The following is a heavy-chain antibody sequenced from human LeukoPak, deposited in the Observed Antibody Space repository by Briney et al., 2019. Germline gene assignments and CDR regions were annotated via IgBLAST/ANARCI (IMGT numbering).Heavy chain of an antibody. Sequence: GSLRLSCAASGFTFSSYAMSWVRQAPGKGLEWIGEINHSGSTNYNPSLKSRVTISVDMSKNQFSLKLSSVTAADTAVYYCARGPPAKPGTGYYYGMDVWGQGTTVTVSS. CDR1: GFTFSSYA. CDR3: ARGPPAKPGTGYYYGMDV. J-gene: IGHJ6*02. V-gene: IGHV4-34*01. D-gene: IGHD2-2*01. CDR2: INHSGST.